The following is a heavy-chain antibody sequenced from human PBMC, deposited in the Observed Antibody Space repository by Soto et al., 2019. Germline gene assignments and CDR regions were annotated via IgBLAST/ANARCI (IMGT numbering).Heavy chain of an antibody. CDR2: IGTAGDT. CDR3: ARGAAYYILTGYYSGAFDI. J-gene: IGHJ3*02. CDR1: GFTFSSYD. D-gene: IGHD3-9*01. V-gene: IGHV3-13*01. Sequence: EVQLVESGGGLVQPGGSLRLSCAASGFTFSSYDMHWVRQATGKGLEWVSAIGTAGDTYYPGSVKGRFTISRENAKNSLYLQMNSLRAGDTAVYYCARGAAYYILTGYYSGAFDIWGQGTMVTVSS.